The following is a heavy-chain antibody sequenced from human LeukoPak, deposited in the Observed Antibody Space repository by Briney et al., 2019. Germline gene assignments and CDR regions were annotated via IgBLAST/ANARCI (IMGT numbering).Heavy chain of an antibody. Sequence: GGSLRLSCAASGFTFSSYGMHWVRQAPGKGLEWVAVISYDGSNRYYADSVKGRFTISRDNSKNTLYLQMNSLRAEDTAVYYCAVAYSSSGYYPVDYWGQGTLVTVSS. CDR3: AVAYSSSGYYPVDY. D-gene: IGHD3-22*01. V-gene: IGHV3-30*03. CDR1: GFTFSSYG. CDR2: ISYDGSNR. J-gene: IGHJ4*02.